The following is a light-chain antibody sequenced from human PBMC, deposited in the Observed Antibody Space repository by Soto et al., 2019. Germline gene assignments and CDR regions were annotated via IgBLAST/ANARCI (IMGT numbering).Light chain of an antibody. J-gene: IGLJ3*02. CDR1: SSDVGGYDH. CDR3: SSYTNKDTIL. CDR2: DVT. Sequence: QSALTQPASVSGSPGQSITISCTGTSSDVGGYDHVSWYQQHPGKAPKLIIYDVTVRPSGISRRFSGSKSDNTASLAVSGLKPEDEAHYYCSSYTNKDTILFGGGNKLTVL. V-gene: IGLV2-14*03.